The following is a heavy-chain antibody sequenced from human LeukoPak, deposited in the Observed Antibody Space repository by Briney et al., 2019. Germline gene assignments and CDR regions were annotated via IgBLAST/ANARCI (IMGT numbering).Heavy chain of an antibody. CDR2: ISWDGGST. D-gene: IGHD4-17*01. J-gene: IGHJ3*02. V-gene: IGHV3-43D*03. Sequence: GGSLRLSCAASGFTFDDYAMHWVRQAPGKGLEWVSLISWDGGSTYYADSVKGRFTISRDNAKNSLYLQMNSLRAEDTALYYCAKASVYGDATLAAFDIWGQGTVVTVSS. CDR3: AKASVYGDATLAAFDI. CDR1: GFTFDDYA.